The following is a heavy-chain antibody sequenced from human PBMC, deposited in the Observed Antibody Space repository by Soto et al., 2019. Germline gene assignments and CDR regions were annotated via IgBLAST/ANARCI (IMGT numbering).Heavy chain of an antibody. V-gene: IGHV4-34*01. Sequence: PSQTLSLTCAVYGGSVNGYYWNWIRQPPGKGLEWIGEINHTGGTHYNPSLKSRVTVSVDTSKNQFSLRLSSVTAADTAIYYCATPITVFRLLIPPFDPWGQGTLVTVSS. J-gene: IGHJ5*02. D-gene: IGHD3-3*01. CDR3: ATPITVFRLLIPPFDP. CDR1: GGSVNGYY. CDR2: INHTGGT.